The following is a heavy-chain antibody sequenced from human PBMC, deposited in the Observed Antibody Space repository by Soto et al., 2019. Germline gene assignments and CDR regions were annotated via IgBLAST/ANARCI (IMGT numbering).Heavy chain of an antibody. CDR3: ARDRGYDSSGYYYYYYGMDV. V-gene: IGHV4-59*01. CDR2: IYYNGST. J-gene: IGHJ6*02. D-gene: IGHD3-22*01. CDR1: GGSISSYY. Sequence: TLSLTCTVSGGSISSYYWSWIRQPPGKGLEWIGYIYYNGSTNYNPSLKSRVTISVDTSKNQFSLKLSSVTAADTAVYYCARDRGYDSSGYYYYYYGMDVWGQGTTVTVS.